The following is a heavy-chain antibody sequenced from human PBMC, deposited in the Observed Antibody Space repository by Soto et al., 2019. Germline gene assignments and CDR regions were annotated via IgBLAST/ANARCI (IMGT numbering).Heavy chain of an antibody. V-gene: IGHV3-30*18. J-gene: IGHJ4*02. CDR3: AKGSGWPETSD. CDR2: ISYDGSKK. CDR1: GFTFSSYG. D-gene: IGHD6-19*01. Sequence: QVQLVESGGGVVQPGRSLRLSCAASGFTFSSYGMHWVRQAPGKGLEWVAVISYDGSKKYYADSVKGRFTISRDNSKNTLYLQMNSLRAEDTAVYYCAKGSGWPETSDWGQGTLVTVSS.